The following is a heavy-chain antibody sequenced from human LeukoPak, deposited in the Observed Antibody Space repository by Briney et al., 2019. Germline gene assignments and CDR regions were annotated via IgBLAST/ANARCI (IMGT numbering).Heavy chain of an antibody. Sequence: GGSLRLSCAASGFTFSSYAMSWVRQAPGQRLECLSAISGSGGSTYYADSVKGRFTISRDNSKNTLYLQMNSLRAEDTAVYYCAKGPLLTQLWSLDYWGQGTLVTVSS. CDR3: AKGPLLTQLWSLDY. CDR1: GFTFSSYA. V-gene: IGHV3-23*01. J-gene: IGHJ4*02. CDR2: ISGSGGST. D-gene: IGHD5-18*01.